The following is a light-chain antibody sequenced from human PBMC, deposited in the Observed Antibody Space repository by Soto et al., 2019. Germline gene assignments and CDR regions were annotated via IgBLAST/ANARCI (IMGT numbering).Light chain of an antibody. J-gene: IGKJ1*01. CDR3: LHHGSSLWT. CDR1: QSVSSY. CDR2: EGS. V-gene: IGKV3-11*01. Sequence: DIVLTQSPATLSLSPGQTATLSCRASQSVSSYLAWYQQKAGQAPRLLIYEGSNRATGIPTRFSGSGSGTDFTLTISGLEPEDFAMYYCLHHGSSLWTFGQGTKVDIK.